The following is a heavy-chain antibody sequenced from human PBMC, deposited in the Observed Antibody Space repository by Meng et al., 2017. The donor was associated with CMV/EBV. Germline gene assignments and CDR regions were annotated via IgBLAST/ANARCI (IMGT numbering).Heavy chain of an antibody. D-gene: IGHD2-2*01. CDR1: GYTFTSYG. CDR2: IIPILGIA. Sequence: SVKVSCKASGYTFTSYGISWVRQAPGQGLEWMGRIIPILGIANYAQKFQGRVTITADKSTSTAYMELSSLRSEDTAVYYCAREGGIVVVPAAIDYWGQGTLVTVSS. V-gene: IGHV1-69*04. J-gene: IGHJ4*02. CDR3: AREGGIVVVPAAIDY.